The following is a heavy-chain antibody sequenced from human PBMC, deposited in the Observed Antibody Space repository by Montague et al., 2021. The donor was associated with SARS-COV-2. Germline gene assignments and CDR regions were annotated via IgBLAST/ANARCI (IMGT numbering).Heavy chain of an antibody. D-gene: IGHD3-3*01. Sequence: SETLSLTCTVSDDSITSSTYYWAWIRQPPGKGLEWNGSFYYTGITYYNPSLKSRVTMSVDTSKKHFSLNLNSVTAADTAVYYCARGRSGFFNPLDYWGQGTPVTVSS. CDR2: FYYTGIT. V-gene: IGHV4-39*02. J-gene: IGHJ4*02. CDR1: DDSITSSTYY. CDR3: ARGRSGFFNPLDY.